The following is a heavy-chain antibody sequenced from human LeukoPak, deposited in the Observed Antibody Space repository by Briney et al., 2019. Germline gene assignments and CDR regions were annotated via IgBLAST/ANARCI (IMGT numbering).Heavy chain of an antibody. D-gene: IGHD3-10*01. V-gene: IGHV4-39*07. CDR2: IYYSGST. Sequence: SETLSLTCTVSGGSISGSSYYWGWIRQPPGKGLEWIGSIYYSGSTYYNPSLKSRVTISVDTSKNQFSLKLSSVTAADTAVYYCARVGRAYYFDYWGQGTLVTVSS. CDR3: ARVGRAYYFDY. J-gene: IGHJ4*02. CDR1: GGSISGSSYY.